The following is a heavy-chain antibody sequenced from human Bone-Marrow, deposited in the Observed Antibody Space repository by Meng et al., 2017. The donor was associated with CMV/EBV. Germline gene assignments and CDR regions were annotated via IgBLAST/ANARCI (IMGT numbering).Heavy chain of an antibody. CDR1: GYTFTSYD. CDR2: MNPNSGNT. Sequence: ASVKVSCKASGYTFTSYDINWVRQATGQGLEWMGWMNPNSGNTGYAQKFQGRVTMTRNTSISTAYMELRSLRSDDTAVYYCARGYTIFGVVMLGYFDYWGQGTLVTVSS. V-gene: IGHV1-8*02. J-gene: IGHJ4*02. CDR3: ARGYTIFGVVMLGYFDY. D-gene: IGHD3-3*01.